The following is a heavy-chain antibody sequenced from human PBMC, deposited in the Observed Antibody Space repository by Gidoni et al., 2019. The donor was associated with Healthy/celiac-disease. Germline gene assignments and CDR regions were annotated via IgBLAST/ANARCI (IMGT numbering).Heavy chain of an antibody. V-gene: IGHV4-38-2*02. J-gene: IGHJ4*02. CDR3: AREDYDYRGPDY. D-gene: IGHD4-4*01. Sequence: QVQLQESGPGLVKPSETLSLTCTVSGYSISSGYYWGWIRQPPGKGLEWIGSIYHSGSTYYNPSLKSRVTISVDTSKNQFYLKLSSVTAADTAVYYCAREDYDYRGPDYWGQGTLVTVSS. CDR2: IYHSGST. CDR1: GYSISSGYY.